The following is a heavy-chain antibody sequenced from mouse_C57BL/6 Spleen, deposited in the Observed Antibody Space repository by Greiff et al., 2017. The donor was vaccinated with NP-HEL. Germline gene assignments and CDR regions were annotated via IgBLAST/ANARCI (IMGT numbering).Heavy chain of an antibody. Sequence: EVQRVESGGDLVKPGGSLKLSCAASGFTFSSYGMSWVRQTPDKRLEWVATISSGGSYTYYPDSVKGRFTISRDNAKNTLYLQMSSLKSEDTAMYYCARFTTVGDYFDYWGQGTTLTVSS. J-gene: IGHJ2*01. CDR3: ARFTTVGDYFDY. CDR1: GFTFSSYG. V-gene: IGHV5-6*01. D-gene: IGHD1-1*01. CDR2: ISSGGSYT.